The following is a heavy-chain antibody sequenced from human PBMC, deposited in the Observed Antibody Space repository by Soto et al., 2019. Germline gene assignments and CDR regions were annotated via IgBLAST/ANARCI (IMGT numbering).Heavy chain of an antibody. J-gene: IGHJ6*02. CDR3: ACFSLIATYPYGMVV. Sequence: ASVKVSCKAPGYTFTGYYMHWVRQAPGQGLEWMGWINPNSGGTNYAQKFQGWVTMIRDTSISTAYMELSRLRSDDTAVYYCACFSLIATYPYGMVVSCPRRTVAVS. V-gene: IGHV1-2*04. CDR2: INPNSGGT. CDR1: GYTFTGYY. D-gene: IGHD1-26*01.